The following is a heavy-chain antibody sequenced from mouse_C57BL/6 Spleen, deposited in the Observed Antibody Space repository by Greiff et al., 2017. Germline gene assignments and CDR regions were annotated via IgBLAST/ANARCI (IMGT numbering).Heavy chain of an antibody. CDR3: ARNDLTGRYFEG. V-gene: IGHV2-2*01. CDR2: IWSGGNT. CDR1: GFSLTGYC. J-gene: IGHJ1*03. D-gene: IGHD2-4*01. Sequence: VQLQQSGPGLVQPSQSLSITCTASGFSLTGYCVHWVRQSPGKGLEWLGVIWSGGNTDYTAAFISILSISKDNSKSQVFFKMNSLQADDTAIYYCARNDLTGRYFEGWGTGTTVTVAS.